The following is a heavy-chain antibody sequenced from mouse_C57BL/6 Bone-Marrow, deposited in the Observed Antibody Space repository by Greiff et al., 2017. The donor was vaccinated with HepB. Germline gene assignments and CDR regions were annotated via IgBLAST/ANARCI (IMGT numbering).Heavy chain of an antibody. CDR2: ISSGGSYT. J-gene: IGHJ3*01. CDR3: ARGYYG. Sequence: EVMLVESGGDLVKPGGSLKLSCAASGFTFSSYGMSWVRQTPDKRLEWVATISSGGSYTYYPDSVKGRFTISRDNAKNTLYLQMSSLKSEDTAMYYCARGYYGWGQGTLVTVSA. V-gene: IGHV5-6*01. CDR1: GFTFSSYG. D-gene: IGHD1-1*01.